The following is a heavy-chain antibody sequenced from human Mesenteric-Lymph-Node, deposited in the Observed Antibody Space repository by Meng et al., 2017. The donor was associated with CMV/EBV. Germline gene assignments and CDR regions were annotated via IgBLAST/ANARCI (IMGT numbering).Heavy chain of an antibody. Sequence: IISGDDSWSWIRQPPGKGLEWIGYIFHTGDTDYNPSLRSRVTISADNSKNQFSLKLNSVTAADTAMYYCARGLRDRYFDWLAPRAGDYWGQGTLVTVSS. CDR3: ARGLRDRYFDWLAPRAGDY. CDR2: IFHTGDT. J-gene: IGHJ4*02. CDR1: IISGDDS. V-gene: IGHV4-30-2*01. D-gene: IGHD3-9*01.